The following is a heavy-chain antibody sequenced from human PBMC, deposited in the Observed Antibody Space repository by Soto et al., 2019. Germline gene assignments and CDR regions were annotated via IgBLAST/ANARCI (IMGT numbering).Heavy chain of an antibody. Sequence: QVHMVQSGAEVKKPGASVKVSCKASGYTFTSCGISWVRQAPGQGLDWMGLINTYNGYTNYPQNFQGRVTMTTDTCTGTVYMELRSLTSDDTAVYYCARDLTKGLDVWGQGTTVTVSS. CDR3: ARDLTKGLDV. CDR1: GYTFTSCG. V-gene: IGHV1-18*01. J-gene: IGHJ6*02. D-gene: IGHD4-4*01. CDR2: INTYNGYT.